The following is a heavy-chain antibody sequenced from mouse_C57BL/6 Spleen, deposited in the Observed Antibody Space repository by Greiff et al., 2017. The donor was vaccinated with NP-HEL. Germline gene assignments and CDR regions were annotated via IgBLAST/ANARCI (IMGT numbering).Heavy chain of an antibody. J-gene: IGHJ4*01. CDR3: ARERDGYGAMDY. D-gene: IGHD2-2*01. CDR2: IYPRDGST. CDR1: GYTFTSYD. Sequence: VKLQQSGPELVKPGASVKLSCKASGYTFTSYDINWVKPRPGQGLEWIGCIYPRDGSTKYNEKFKGKATLTVDTSYSTAYMDLHSLTSEDSAVYFCARERDGYGAMDYWGQGTSVTVSS. V-gene: IGHV1-85*01.